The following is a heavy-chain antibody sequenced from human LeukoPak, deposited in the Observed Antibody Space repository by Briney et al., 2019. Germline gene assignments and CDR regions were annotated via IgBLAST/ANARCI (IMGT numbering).Heavy chain of an antibody. J-gene: IGHJ4*02. CDR1: GFVFRNYF. Sequence: GGSLRLSCAASGFVFRNYFMSWVRQAPGKGLEWVASIKNDGSERYYVDSVRGRYTISRDDTKNSLFLQMSSLRAEDTAVYYCATDRGWRTSGYYLYYFEYWGQGTLVTFSS. CDR3: ATDRGWRTSGYYLYYFEY. D-gene: IGHD3-3*01. CDR2: IKNDGSER. V-gene: IGHV3-7*01.